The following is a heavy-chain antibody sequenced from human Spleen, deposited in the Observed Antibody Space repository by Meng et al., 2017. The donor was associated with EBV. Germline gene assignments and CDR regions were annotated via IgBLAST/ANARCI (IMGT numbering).Heavy chain of an antibody. D-gene: IGHD5-12*01. Sequence: VQLVQSGAEVKKPGASVKVSCKASGFTFSTYGITWVRQAPGQGLEWMGWITAYNGDTNYAQELQGRVTMTTDTTTNTAYMELRSLRSDDTAVYYCARRGEWLRYSFDYWGQGTLVTVSS. CDR3: ARRGEWLRYSFDY. V-gene: IGHV1-18*01. CDR1: GFTFSTYG. J-gene: IGHJ4*02. CDR2: ITAYNGDT.